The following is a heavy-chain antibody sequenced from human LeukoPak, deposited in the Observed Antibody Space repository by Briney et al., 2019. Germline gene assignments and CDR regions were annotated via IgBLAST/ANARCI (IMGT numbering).Heavy chain of an antibody. D-gene: IGHD1-1*01. Sequence: PSETLSLTCTVSGGSISSSSYYWGWIRQPPGKGLEWIGSIYYSGSTYYNPSLKSRVTISVDTSKNQFSLKLSSVTAADTAVYYCARGGVEPRLYYFDYWGQGTLVTVSS. CDR3: ARGGVEPRLYYFDY. J-gene: IGHJ4*02. CDR1: GGSISSSSYY. CDR2: IYYSGST. V-gene: IGHV4-39*01.